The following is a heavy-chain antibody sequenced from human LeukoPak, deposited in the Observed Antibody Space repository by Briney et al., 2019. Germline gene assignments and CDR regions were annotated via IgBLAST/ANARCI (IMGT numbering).Heavy chain of an antibody. D-gene: IGHD2-8*01. Sequence: PSETLSLTCAVYGGSFSGYYWSWIRQPPGKGLEWIGEINHSGSTNYNPSLKSRVTISVDTSKNQFSLKLSSVTAADTAVYYCARGMVASTNGVCYTRDAFDIWGQGTMVTVSS. CDR3: ARGMVASTNGVCYTRDAFDI. CDR1: GGSFSGYY. J-gene: IGHJ3*02. V-gene: IGHV4-34*01. CDR2: INHSGST.